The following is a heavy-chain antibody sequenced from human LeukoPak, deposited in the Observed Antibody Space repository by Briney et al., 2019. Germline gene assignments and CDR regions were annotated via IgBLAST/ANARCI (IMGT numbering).Heavy chain of an antibody. Sequence: ASVKVSCKASGYIFTVYYMHWVRQAPGQGVEWMGWINPNSGGTNYAQKFQGRVTMTRDTSISIAYMELSRLRSDDTAVYYCARSGYSGYDSGGYWGQGTLVTVSS. J-gene: IGHJ4*02. D-gene: IGHD5-12*01. CDR1: GYIFTVYY. V-gene: IGHV1-2*02. CDR2: INPNSGGT. CDR3: ARSGYSGYDSGGY.